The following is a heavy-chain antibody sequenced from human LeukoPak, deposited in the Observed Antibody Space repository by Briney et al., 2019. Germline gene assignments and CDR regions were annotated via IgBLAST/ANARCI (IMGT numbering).Heavy chain of an antibody. V-gene: IGHV3-30*03. J-gene: IGHJ3*02. D-gene: IGHD4-17*01. Sequence: PGRSLRLSCAASGFTFSSYGMHWVRQAPGKGLEWVAVISYDGSNKYYADSVKGRFTVSRDNAKNSLYLQMNSLRAEDTAVYYCARSAVTTIDALDIWGQGTMVTVSS. CDR3: ARSAVTTIDALDI. CDR1: GFTFSSYG. CDR2: ISYDGSNK.